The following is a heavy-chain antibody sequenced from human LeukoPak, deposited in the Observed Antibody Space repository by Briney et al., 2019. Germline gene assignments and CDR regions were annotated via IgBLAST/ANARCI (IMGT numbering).Heavy chain of an antibody. CDR1: GGSISSYY. J-gene: IGHJ5*02. D-gene: IGHD2-8*01. CDR2: IYTSGST. V-gene: IGHV4-4*07. CDR3: ARDRLMVYAGPWYDP. Sequence: SETLSLTCTVSGGSISSYYWSWIRQPAGKGLEWIGRIYTSGSTNYNPSLKSRVTMSVDTSKNQFSLKLSSVTAADTAVYYCARDRLMVYAGPWYDPWGQGTLVTVSS.